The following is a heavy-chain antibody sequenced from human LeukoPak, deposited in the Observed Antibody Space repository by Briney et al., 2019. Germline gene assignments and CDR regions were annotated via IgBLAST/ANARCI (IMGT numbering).Heavy chain of an antibody. CDR3: ARAGEYYDILTGYYPGMYYFDY. V-gene: IGHV3-20*04. CDR2: INWNGGST. D-gene: IGHD3-9*01. Sequence: GGSLRLSCAASGFTFDDYGMSWVRQAPGKGLEWVSGINWNGGSTGYADSVKGRFTISRDNAKNSLYLQMNSLRAEDTALYYCARAGEYYDILTGYYPGMYYFDYWGQGTLVTVSS. CDR1: GFTFDDYG. J-gene: IGHJ4*02.